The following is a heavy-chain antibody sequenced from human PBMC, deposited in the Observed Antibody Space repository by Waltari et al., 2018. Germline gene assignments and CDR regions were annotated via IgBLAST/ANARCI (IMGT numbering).Heavy chain of an antibody. J-gene: IGHJ4*02. Sequence: VPLVESGGGVVQSGKSRRPSWAASGFSFRSYGMQWVRQAPGKGLEWVAVVSGDGSIKLYADALKGRFTISRDNSKNTLSLQMNNLTPEDTAVYYCVKELDSSGYLSFFDYWGQGTRVTVSS. CDR3: VKELDSSGYLSFFDY. V-gene: IGHV3-30*18. D-gene: IGHD3-22*01. CDR2: VSGDGSIK. CDR1: GFSFRSYG.